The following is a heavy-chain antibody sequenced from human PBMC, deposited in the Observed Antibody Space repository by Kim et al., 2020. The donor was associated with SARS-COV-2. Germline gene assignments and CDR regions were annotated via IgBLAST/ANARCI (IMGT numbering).Heavy chain of an antibody. D-gene: IGHD5-12*01. CDR2: TDDSA. V-gene: IGHV3-23*01. Sequence: TDDSAYNVWSVKGRFTVSRDSAKNTLYLQMNSLRVDVTAVYYCVKGAWLAYWGPGTLVTVSS. CDR3: VKGAWLAY. J-gene: IGHJ4*02.